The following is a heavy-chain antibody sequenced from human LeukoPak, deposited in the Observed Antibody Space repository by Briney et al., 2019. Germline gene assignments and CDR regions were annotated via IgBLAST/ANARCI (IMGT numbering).Heavy chain of an antibody. CDR1: GGSISSYY. CDR3: ARLTASFTTVTSRNPTDY. CDR2: IYYSGST. D-gene: IGHD4-17*01. V-gene: IGHV4-39*01. Sequence: SETLSLTCTVSGGSISSYYLSWVRQPPGKGLEWIGSIYYSGSTYYNPSLKSRVTISVDTSKNQFSLKLSSVTAADTAVYYCARLTASFTTVTSRNPTDYWGQGTLVTVSS. J-gene: IGHJ4*02.